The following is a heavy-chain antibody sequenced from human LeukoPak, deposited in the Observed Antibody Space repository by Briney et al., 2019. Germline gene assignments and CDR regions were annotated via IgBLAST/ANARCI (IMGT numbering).Heavy chain of an antibody. V-gene: IGHV4-34*01. Sequence: SETLSLTCAVYGGSFSGYYWSWIRQPPGKGLEWIGEINHSGSTNYNPSLKSRVTISVDTSKNQFSLKLSSVTAADTAVYYCARAPADPGYYYYYMDVWGKGTTVTVSS. D-gene: IGHD2-2*01. J-gene: IGHJ6*03. CDR3: ARAPADPGYYYYYMDV. CDR2: INHSGST. CDR1: GGSFSGYY.